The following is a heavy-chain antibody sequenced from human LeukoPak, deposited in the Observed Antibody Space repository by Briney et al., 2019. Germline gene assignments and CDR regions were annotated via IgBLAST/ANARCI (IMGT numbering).Heavy chain of an antibody. CDR1: GFTFSTYW. Sequence: GGSLRLSCAASGFTFSTYWMHWVRQAPGKGLVWVARIKGDGSSTIYADSVKGRFTISRDNSKNTLYLQTSSLRAEDTAVYYCARASTTVPNLLDYWGQGTLVTVSS. V-gene: IGHV3-74*01. CDR3: ARASTTVPNLLDY. J-gene: IGHJ4*02. D-gene: IGHD4-17*01. CDR2: IKGDGSST.